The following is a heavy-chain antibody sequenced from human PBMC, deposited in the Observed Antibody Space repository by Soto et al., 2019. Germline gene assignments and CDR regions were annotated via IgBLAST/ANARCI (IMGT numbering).Heavy chain of an antibody. CDR2: ISYDGSNK. J-gene: IGHJ4*02. CDR3: AKEYYDILTGYYPLFDY. Sequence: LRLSCAASGFTFSSYGMHWVRQAPGKGLEWVAVISYDGSNKYYADSVKGRFTISRDNSKNTLYLQMNSLRAEDTAVYYCAKEYYDILTGYYPLFDYWGQGTLVTVSS. D-gene: IGHD3-9*01. CDR1: GFTFSSYG. V-gene: IGHV3-30*18.